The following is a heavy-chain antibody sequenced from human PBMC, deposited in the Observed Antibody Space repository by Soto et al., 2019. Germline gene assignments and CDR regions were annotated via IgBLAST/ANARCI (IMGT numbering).Heavy chain of an antibody. CDR2: ISAYNGNT. J-gene: IGHJ5*02. D-gene: IGHD6-19*01. V-gene: IGHV1-18*04. Sequence: ASVKVSCKASGYIFTNYGISWVRQAPGQGLEWMGWISAYNGNTDYAQKLQGRVTMATDTSTSTAYMELRSLRSDDTAVYYCARDRLVSSGWYILGDYNWFDPWGQGTHVTVSS. CDR3: ARDRLVSSGWYILGDYNWFDP. CDR1: GYIFTNYG.